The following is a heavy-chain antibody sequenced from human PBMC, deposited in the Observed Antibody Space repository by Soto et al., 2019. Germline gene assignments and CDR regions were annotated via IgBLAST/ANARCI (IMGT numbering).Heavy chain of an antibody. CDR1: GFTFNTYA. V-gene: IGHV3-30*18. CDR3: AKRGILGAQGMAYFDL. CDR2: ITPDGTEQ. J-gene: IGHJ2*01. Sequence: QVQLMESGGGVVQPGRSLRLSCAASGFTFNTYAMHWVRQSSGKGLEWVAVITPDGTEQYYADSVKGRFTISRDNSKNTMYLQMTSLGLEDMSIYHCAKRGILGAQGMAYFDLWGRGTLVTVSS. D-gene: IGHD1-26*01.